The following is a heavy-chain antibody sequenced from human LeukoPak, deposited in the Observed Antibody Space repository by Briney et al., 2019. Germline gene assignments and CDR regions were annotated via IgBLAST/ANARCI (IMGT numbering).Heavy chain of an antibody. D-gene: IGHD4-17*01. CDR2: IKQDGSEK. Sequence: GGSLRLSCAASGFTFSCYWMSWVRQAPGKGLEWVANIKQDGSEKYYVDSVKGRFTISRDNAKNSLYLQMNSLRAEDTAVYYCARDDTVTTRVGFIDWGQGTLVTVSS. J-gene: IGHJ4*02. V-gene: IGHV3-7*01. CDR3: ARDDTVTTRVGFID. CDR1: GFTFSCYW.